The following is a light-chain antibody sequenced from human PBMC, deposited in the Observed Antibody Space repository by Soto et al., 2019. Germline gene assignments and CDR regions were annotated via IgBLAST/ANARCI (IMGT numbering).Light chain of an antibody. CDR3: CSYAGSSTPV. V-gene: IGLV2-23*01. Sequence: QSVLTQPASVSGSPGQSITISCTGTSSDVGSYNLVSWYQQHPGKAPKLMIYEGSKRPSGVSNRLSGSKSGNTASLTISGLQAEDEADYYCCSYAGSSTPVFGGGTKVTVL. J-gene: IGLJ2*01. CDR1: SSDVGSYNL. CDR2: EGS.